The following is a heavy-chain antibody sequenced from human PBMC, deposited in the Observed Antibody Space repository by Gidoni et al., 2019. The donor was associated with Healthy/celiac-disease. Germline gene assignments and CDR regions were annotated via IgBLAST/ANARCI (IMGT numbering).Heavy chain of an antibody. CDR3: ARAEVGDQIIFFDY. J-gene: IGHJ4*02. Sequence: QVQLLVSGGGVVQPGRPLRPCCPSSGSTPSRYAMHWVRQAPGEGLEWVAVISYDGSNKYYAHSVKGRVTISRDNYKNTLYLQMNSLRAEDTAVYYCARAEVGDQIIFFDYWGQGTLVTVSS. D-gene: IGHD2-21*02. CDR2: ISYDGSNK. V-gene: IGHV3-30-3*01. CDR1: GSTPSRYA.